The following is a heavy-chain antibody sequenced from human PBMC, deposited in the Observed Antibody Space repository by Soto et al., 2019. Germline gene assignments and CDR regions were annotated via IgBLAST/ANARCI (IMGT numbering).Heavy chain of an antibody. Sequence: SLRLSCAAFGFTFSSYEMNWVRQAPGKGLEWVSYISSSGSTIYYADSVKGRFTISRDNAKNSLYLQMNSLRAEDTAVYYCARDHKGGYYYYGMDVWGQGTTVTVSS. CDR3: ARDHKGGYYYYGMDV. CDR2: ISSSGSTI. J-gene: IGHJ6*02. V-gene: IGHV3-48*03. CDR1: GFTFSSYE.